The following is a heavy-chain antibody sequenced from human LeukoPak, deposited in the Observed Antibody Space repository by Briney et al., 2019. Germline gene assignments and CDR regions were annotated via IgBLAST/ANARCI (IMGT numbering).Heavy chain of an antibody. CDR1: GYTFTGYY. D-gene: IGHD3-3*01. CDR3: ARATKITIFGVVSPYGMDV. J-gene: IGHJ6*02. V-gene: IGHV1-2*02. Sequence: ASVKVSCKASGYTFTGYYMHWVRQAPGQGLEWMGWINPNSGGTNYAQKFQGRVTMTRDTSISTAYMELSRLRSDDTAVYYCARATKITIFGVVSPYGMDVWGQGTTVTVSS. CDR2: INPNSGGT.